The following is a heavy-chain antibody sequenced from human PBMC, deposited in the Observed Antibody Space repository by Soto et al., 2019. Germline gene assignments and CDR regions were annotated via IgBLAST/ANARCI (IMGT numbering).Heavy chain of an antibody. J-gene: IGHJ4*02. V-gene: IGHV3-30*18. D-gene: IGHD6-19*01. CDR1: GFTFSDYA. Sequence: VQLVESGGGVVQPGRSLRLSCAASGFTFSDYAMHWVRQAPGKGLEWVAVVSHDGRNTHYADSVKGRFTISRDSSKNTVSREMTSLRAEDTAVYYFAKGGRQLLVRADFNYWGQGALVTVSS. CDR3: AKGGRQLLVRADFNY. CDR2: VSHDGRNT.